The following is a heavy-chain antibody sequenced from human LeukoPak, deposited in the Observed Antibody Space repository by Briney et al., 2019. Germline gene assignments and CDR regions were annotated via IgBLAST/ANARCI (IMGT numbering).Heavy chain of an antibody. D-gene: IGHD3-22*01. J-gene: IGHJ4*02. V-gene: IGHV3-23*01. CDR3: AKRSSTSSGYFDL. Sequence: GGSLRLSCAASGFTFNNYAMTWVRQAPGKGLEWVSAITGTGAYTNYADSVKGRFTISRDNSKNTMYLQMNSLRAEDTAIYYCAKRSSTSSGYFDLWGWGTLVTVSS. CDR1: GFTFNNYA. CDR2: ITGTGAYT.